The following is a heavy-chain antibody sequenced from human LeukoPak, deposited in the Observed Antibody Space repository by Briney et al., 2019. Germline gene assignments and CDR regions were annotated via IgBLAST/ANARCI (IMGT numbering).Heavy chain of an antibody. CDR3: ARAGRGFGVVIMGFDY. Sequence: SQTLSLTCTVSGGSISSGGYYWSWIRQHPGKGLEWIVYIYYSGSTYYNPSLKSRVTISVDTSKNQFSLKLSSVTAADTAVYYCARAGRGFGVVIMGFDYWGQGTLVTVSS. J-gene: IGHJ4*02. D-gene: IGHD3-3*01. V-gene: IGHV4-31*03. CDR2: IYYSGST. CDR1: GGSISSGGYY.